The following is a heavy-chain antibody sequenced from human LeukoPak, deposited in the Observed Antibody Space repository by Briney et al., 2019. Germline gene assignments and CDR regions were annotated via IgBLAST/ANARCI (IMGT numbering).Heavy chain of an antibody. V-gene: IGHV1-2*02. J-gene: IGHJ5*02. CDR2: INPNSGGT. CDR1: GYTFTGYY. D-gene: IGHD3-16*01. Sequence: ASVKVSCKASGYTFTGYYMHWVRQAPGQGLEWMGWINPNSGGTNYAQKFQGRVTMTRDTSISTAYMELSRLRSDDTAVYYCARDAKGLRMITFGGVIAHWGQGTLVTVSS. CDR3: ARDAKGLRMITFGGVIAH.